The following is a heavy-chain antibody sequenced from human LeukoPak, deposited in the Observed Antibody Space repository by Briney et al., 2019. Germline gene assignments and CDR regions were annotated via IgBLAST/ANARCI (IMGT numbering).Heavy chain of an antibody. V-gene: IGHV3-30*02. J-gene: IGHJ4*02. D-gene: IGHD4-17*01. CDR3: AKGPDYGDLDY. Sequence: GGSLRLSGAASGFTFSIYGMHWVRQAPGKGLEGGAFIRFEGSDKYYADSVKGRFTISRDNAKNTLYVQMNTLIPEDTAVYYCAKGPDYGDLDYWGQGTLVTVSS. CDR2: IRFEGSDK. CDR1: GFTFSIYG.